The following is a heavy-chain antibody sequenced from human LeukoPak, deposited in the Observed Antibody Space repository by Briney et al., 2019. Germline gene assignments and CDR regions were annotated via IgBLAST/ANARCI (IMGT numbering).Heavy chain of an antibody. CDR2: ISSSSSTI. D-gene: IGHD3-22*01. CDR3: ARAFTMIVVAFDY. CDR1: GSTFSSYS. Sequence: GGSLRLSCAASGSTFSSYSMNWVRQAPGKGLEWVSYISSSSSTIYYADSVKGRFTISRDNAKNSLYLQMNSLRAEDTAVYYCARAFTMIVVAFDYWGQGTLVTVSS. V-gene: IGHV3-48*01. J-gene: IGHJ4*02.